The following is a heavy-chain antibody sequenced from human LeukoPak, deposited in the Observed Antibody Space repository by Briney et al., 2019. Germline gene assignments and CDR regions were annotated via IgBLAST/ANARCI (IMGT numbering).Heavy chain of an antibody. Sequence: SETLSLTCTVSGGSISSYYWSWIRQPPGKGLEWIGYIYYSGSTNYNPSLKSRVTISVDTSKNQFSLKLSSVTAADTAVYYCARVSGSGSYWFDPWGQGTLVTVSS. D-gene: IGHD3-10*01. CDR3: ARVSGSGSYWFDP. CDR1: GGSISSYY. CDR2: IYYSGST. J-gene: IGHJ5*02. V-gene: IGHV4-59*12.